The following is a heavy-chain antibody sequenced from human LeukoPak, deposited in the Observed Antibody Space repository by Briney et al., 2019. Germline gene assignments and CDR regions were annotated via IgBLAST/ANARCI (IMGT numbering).Heavy chain of an antibody. J-gene: IGHJ2*01. V-gene: IGHV1-69*13. D-gene: IGHD7-27*01. CDR3: ARGDWGYVLGWYFDL. Sequence: ASVKVSCKASGGTFSSYAISWVRQAPGQGLEWMGGIIPIFGTANYAQKFQGRVTITADESTSTAYMELSSLRSEDTAVYYCARGDWGYVLGWYFDLWGRGTLVTVSS. CDR2: IIPIFGTA. CDR1: GGTFSSYA.